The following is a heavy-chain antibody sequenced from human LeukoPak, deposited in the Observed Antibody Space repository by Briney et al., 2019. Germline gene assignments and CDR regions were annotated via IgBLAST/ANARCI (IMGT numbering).Heavy chain of an antibody. CDR1: GYNFANYW. J-gene: IGHJ2*01. Sequence: GESLKISCKGSGYNFANYWIGWVRQMPGKGLEWMGIIYPGDSDTRYSPSFQGQVTLSSDKSISTAYLQWSSLKASDTAMYYCARGYWYFDLWGRGTLVTVSS. V-gene: IGHV5-51*01. CDR2: IYPGDSDT. CDR3: ARGYWYFDL.